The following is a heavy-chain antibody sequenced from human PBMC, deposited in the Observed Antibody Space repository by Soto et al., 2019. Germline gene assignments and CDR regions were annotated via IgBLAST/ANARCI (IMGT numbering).Heavy chain of an antibody. Sequence: GESLKISCKGSGYSFTTYWIGWVRQMPGKGLEWMGIIYPGDSDTRYSPSFQGQVTISADKSISTAYLQWSSLKASDTAMYYCASGSSYYYYGMDVWGQGTTVTVSS. CDR3: ASGSSYYYYGMDV. J-gene: IGHJ6*02. CDR2: IYPGDSDT. V-gene: IGHV5-51*01. CDR1: GYSFTTYW. D-gene: IGHD3-10*01.